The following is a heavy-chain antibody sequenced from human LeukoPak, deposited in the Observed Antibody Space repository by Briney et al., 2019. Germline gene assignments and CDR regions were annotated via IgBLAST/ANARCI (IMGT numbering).Heavy chain of an antibody. CDR2: INPNSGGT. V-gene: IGHV1-2*02. J-gene: IGHJ4*02. Sequence: GASVKVSCKASGYTFTGYYMHWMRQAPGQGPEWMGWINPNSGGTSYAQKFQGRVTMTRDTSISTAYMELSRLRSDDRAVYYCARAKVIVPDYWGQGTLVTVSS. CDR3: ARAKVIVPDY. D-gene: IGHD5-18*01. CDR1: GYTFTGYY.